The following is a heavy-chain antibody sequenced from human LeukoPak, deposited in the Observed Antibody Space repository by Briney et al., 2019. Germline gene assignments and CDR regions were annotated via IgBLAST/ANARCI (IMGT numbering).Heavy chain of an antibody. CDR3: ARGSYVYSYGHARDYYYGMDV. CDR2: INPNSGGT. J-gene: IGHJ6*02. CDR1: GYTFTGYY. D-gene: IGHD5-18*01. V-gene: IGHV1-2*02. Sequence: ASVKVSCKASGYTFTGYYMHWVRQALGQGLEWMGWINPNSGGTNYAQKFQGRVTMTRDTSISTAYMELSRLRSDDTAVYYCARGSYVYSYGHARDYYYGMDVWGQGTTVTVSS.